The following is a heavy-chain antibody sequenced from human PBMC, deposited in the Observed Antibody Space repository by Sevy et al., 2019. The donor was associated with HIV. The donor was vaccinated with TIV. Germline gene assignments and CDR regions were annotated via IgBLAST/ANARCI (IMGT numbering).Heavy chain of an antibody. J-gene: IGHJ4*02. CDR3: ARVPLPYYYDSSGYYPTDY. V-gene: IGHV1-2*06. CDR2: INPNSGGT. CDR1: GYTFTGYY. Sequence: ASVKVSCKASGYTFTGYYMHWVRQAPGQGLEWMGRINPNSGGTNYAQKFQGRVTMTRDTSISTAYMELSRLRSDDTAVYYCARVPLPYYYDSSGYYPTDYWGQGTLVTVSS. D-gene: IGHD3-22*01.